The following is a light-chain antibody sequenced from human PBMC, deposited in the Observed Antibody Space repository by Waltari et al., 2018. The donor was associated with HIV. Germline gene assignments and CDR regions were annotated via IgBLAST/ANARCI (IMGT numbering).Light chain of an antibody. V-gene: IGLV1-47*01. CDR2: RKS. CDR1: SSKFGSNY. CDR3: AAWDDNLSRPVV. Sequence: QSVLTQPPSVSGTPGQRVTISCSGSSSKFGSNYVYWYQQFPGTAPNLLLFRKSQRPSGVPDRFSGSKSGTSASLAISGLRSEDEAVYHCAAWDDNLSRPVVFGGGTKLTVL. J-gene: IGLJ2*01.